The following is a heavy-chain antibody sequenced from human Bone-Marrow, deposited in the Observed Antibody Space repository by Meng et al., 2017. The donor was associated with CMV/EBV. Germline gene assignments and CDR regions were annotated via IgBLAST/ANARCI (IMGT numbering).Heavy chain of an antibody. V-gene: IGHV3-9*03. Sequence: GGSLRLSCAASGITFDDYAMHWVRQAPGKGLEWVSGISWNSGSIGYADSVKGRFTISRDNAKNSLYLQMNSLRAEDMALYYCARDKRRIDYWGQGTLVTVSS. CDR1: GITFDDYA. CDR3: ARDKRRIDY. J-gene: IGHJ4*02. CDR2: ISWNSGSI.